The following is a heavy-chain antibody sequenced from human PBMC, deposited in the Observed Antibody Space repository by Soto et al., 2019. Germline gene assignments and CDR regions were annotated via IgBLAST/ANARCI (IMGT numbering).Heavy chain of an antibody. CDR3: ARGRQKQWLARKGYYGMDV. Sequence: QVQLVQSGAEVKKPGASVKVSCKASGYTFTSYDINWVRQATGQGLEWMGWMNPNSGNTGYAQKLQGRVTMTRNTTISTAYMELSSLRSEDTAVYYCARGRQKQWLARKGYYGMDVWGQGTTVTVSS. CDR1: GYTFTSYD. J-gene: IGHJ6*02. D-gene: IGHD6-19*01. V-gene: IGHV1-8*01. CDR2: MNPNSGNT.